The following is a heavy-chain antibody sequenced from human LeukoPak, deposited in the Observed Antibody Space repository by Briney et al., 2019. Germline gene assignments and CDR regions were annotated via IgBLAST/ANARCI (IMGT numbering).Heavy chain of an antibody. V-gene: IGHV1-2*02. D-gene: IGHD7-27*01. CDR1: GYSFSGYY. J-gene: IGHJ4*02. Sequence: ASVKVSCKASGYSFSGYYMHWVRQAPGQGLEWMGWINPNSGGTNYAQKFQGRVTMTRDTSISTAYMELSRLRSDDTAVYYCARGPHWDPHFDYWGQGTLVTVSS. CDR3: ARGPHWDPHFDY. CDR2: INPNSGGT.